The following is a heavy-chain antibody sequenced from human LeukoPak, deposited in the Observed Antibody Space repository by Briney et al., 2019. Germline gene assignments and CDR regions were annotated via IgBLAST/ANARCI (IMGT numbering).Heavy chain of an antibody. V-gene: IGHV3-7*01. J-gene: IGHJ3*02. Sequence: PGGSLRLSCAASGFTFSSYWMSWVRQAPGKGLEWVANIKQDGSEKYYVDSVKGRFTISRDNAKNSLYLQMNSLRAEDTAVCYCARVSYYYYGSGSYSQDAFDIWGQGTMVTVSS. CDR2: IKQDGSEK. CDR1: GFTFSSYW. D-gene: IGHD3-10*01. CDR3: ARVSYYYYGSGSYSQDAFDI.